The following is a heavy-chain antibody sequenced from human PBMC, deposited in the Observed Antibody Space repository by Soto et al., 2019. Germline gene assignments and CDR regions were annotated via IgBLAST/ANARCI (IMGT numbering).Heavy chain of an antibody. CDR2: LNSDGSDT. J-gene: IGHJ6*02. V-gene: IGHV3-74*01. CDR1: GFSFSSYW. Sequence: GGSLRLSCTASGFSFSSYWMHWVRQAPGSGLVWVSRLNSDGSDTDYADSVKGRFTMSRDTAKGTLYLQMNSLRAEDTAVYYCARELSAFGMDVWGQGTTVTVSS. D-gene: IGHD3-16*02. CDR3: ARELSAFGMDV.